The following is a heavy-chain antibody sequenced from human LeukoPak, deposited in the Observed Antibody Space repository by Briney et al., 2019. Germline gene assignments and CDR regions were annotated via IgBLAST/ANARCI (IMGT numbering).Heavy chain of an antibody. CDR3: AKDRGWYDY. CDR2: ISGDGGST. D-gene: IGHD2-15*01. CDR1: GFTFHDYA. J-gene: IGHJ4*02. V-gene: IGHV3-43*02. Sequence: PGGSLRHSFAASGFTFHDYAMHWVRHAPRKGLEWVSLISGDGGSTYYAVSVTGRFTNSRDNSKISLYLQMDRVRTEDTGSYHCAKDRGWYDYWGQGTLVTVSS.